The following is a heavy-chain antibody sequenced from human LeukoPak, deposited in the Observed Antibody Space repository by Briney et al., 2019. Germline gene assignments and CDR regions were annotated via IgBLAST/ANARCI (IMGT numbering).Heavy chain of an antibody. Sequence: PGGSLRLSCAASGFMFSSYAMSWVRQAPGKGLEWVSAISGSGGSTYYADSVKGRFTISRNKSKNTLYLQMNSLRAEDTAVYYCAKNGDSEFDYWGQGTLVTVSS. D-gene: IGHD4-17*01. J-gene: IGHJ4*02. CDR1: GFMFSSYA. CDR3: AKNGDSEFDY. CDR2: ISGSGGST. V-gene: IGHV3-23*01.